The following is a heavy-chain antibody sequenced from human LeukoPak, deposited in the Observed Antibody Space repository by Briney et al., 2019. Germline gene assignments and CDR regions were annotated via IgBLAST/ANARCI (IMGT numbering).Heavy chain of an antibody. V-gene: IGHV3-74*03. D-gene: IGHD5-12*01. CDR3: TRVRGYDFDF. CDR1: GFTFRGYW. CDR2: IDRDGSGT. J-gene: IGHJ4*02. Sequence: GGSLRLSCAASGFTFRGYWMHWVRQVPGKGLVWVSHIDRDGSGTTYADSVKGRFTISRDNVKNTLYLQMNSLRAEDTAICYCTRVRGYDFDFWGQGTLVTVSS.